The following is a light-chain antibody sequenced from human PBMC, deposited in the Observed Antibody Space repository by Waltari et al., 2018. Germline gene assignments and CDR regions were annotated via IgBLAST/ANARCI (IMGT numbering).Light chain of an antibody. CDR1: QSISKW. J-gene: IGKJ4*01. Sequence: DIRMTQSPSTLSASAGVRVIISCRASQSISKWLAWYQQKPGKAPKLLIYEASTVQSGVPSRFSGTGSGTDVTLTISSLQPDDFATYYCQQYNSYSLLTFGGGTKVEIK. CDR2: EAS. CDR3: QQYNSYSLLT. V-gene: IGKV1-5*03.